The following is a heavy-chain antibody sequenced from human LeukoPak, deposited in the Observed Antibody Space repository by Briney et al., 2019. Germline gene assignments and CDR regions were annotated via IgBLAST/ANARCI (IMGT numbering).Heavy chain of an antibody. CDR1: GYTFTGFY. CDR2: ISAYNGNT. CDR3: ARDLRDYVESFDY. Sequence: ASVKVSCKASGYTFTGFYMASVRWAPGQGLEWMGWISAYNGNTNYAQKLQGRVTMTTDTSTSTAYMELRSLRSDDTAVYYCARDLRDYVESFDYWGQGTLVTVSS. V-gene: IGHV1-18*04. D-gene: IGHD4-17*01. J-gene: IGHJ4*02.